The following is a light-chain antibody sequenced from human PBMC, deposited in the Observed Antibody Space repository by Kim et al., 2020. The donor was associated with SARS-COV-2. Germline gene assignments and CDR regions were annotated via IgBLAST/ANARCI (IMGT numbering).Light chain of an antibody. CDR2: KDS. V-gene: IGLV3-25*03. J-gene: IGLJ3*02. CDR3: QSADSSGTSLV. Sequence: SPGQTARITCSGDALPKQYAYWYQQKPGQAPLLVIYKDSERPSGIPERFSGSSSGTTVTLTISGVQAEDEADYYCQSADSSGTSLVFGGGTKLTVL. CDR1: ALPKQY.